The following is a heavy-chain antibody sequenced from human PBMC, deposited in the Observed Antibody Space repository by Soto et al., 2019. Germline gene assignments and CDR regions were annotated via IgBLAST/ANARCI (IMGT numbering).Heavy chain of an antibody. CDR2: IYPGDSDT. CDR3: ARLSGDIVVVVADNDAFDI. J-gene: IGHJ3*02. CDR1: GYSFTSYW. D-gene: IGHD2-15*01. Sequence: GESLKISCKGSGYSFTSYWIGWVRQMPGKGLEWMGIIYPGDSDTRYSPSFQGQVTISADKSISTAYLQWSSLKASDTAMYYCARLSGDIVVVVADNDAFDIWGQGTMVT. V-gene: IGHV5-51*01.